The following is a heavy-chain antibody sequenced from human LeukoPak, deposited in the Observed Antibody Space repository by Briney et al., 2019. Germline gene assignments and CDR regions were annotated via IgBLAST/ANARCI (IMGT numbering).Heavy chain of an antibody. CDR3: ARDTTVGSLDY. CDR1: GGSISSYY. V-gene: IGHV4-59*01. CDR2: IYYSGST. D-gene: IGHD4-23*01. Sequence: PSETLSLTCTVSGGSISSYYWSWIRQPPGKGPEWIGYIYYSGSTNYNPSLKSRVTISVDTSKNQFSLKLSSVTAADTAVYYCARDTTVGSLDYWGQGTLVTVSS. J-gene: IGHJ4*02.